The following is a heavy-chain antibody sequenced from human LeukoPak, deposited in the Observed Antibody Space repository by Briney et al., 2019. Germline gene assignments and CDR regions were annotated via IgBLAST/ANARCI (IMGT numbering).Heavy chain of an antibody. CDR2: MNPNSGNT. CDR1: GHTFTSYD. V-gene: IGHV1-8*01. J-gene: IGHJ5*02. D-gene: IGHD3-16*02. Sequence: ASVKVSCKASGHTFTSYDINWVRQATGQGLEWMGWMNPNSGNTGYAQKFQGRVTMTRNTSISTAYMELSSLRSEDTAVYYCARTHYDYVWGSYRFNWFDPWGQGTLVTVSS. CDR3: ARTHYDYVWGSYRFNWFDP.